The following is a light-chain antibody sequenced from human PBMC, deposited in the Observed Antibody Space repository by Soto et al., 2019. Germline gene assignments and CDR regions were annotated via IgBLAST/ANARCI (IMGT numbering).Light chain of an antibody. Sequence: QLTQSPSSLSASVGDRVTITCRASQGISSYLAWYQQKPGKAPKLLIYGASTLEGGVPFRFSGSGSGKDFTLTISSLQPEDFATYYCQQLNTYPITFGQGTRLEIK. CDR2: GAS. V-gene: IGKV1-9*01. CDR1: QGISSY. J-gene: IGKJ5*01. CDR3: QQLNTYPIT.